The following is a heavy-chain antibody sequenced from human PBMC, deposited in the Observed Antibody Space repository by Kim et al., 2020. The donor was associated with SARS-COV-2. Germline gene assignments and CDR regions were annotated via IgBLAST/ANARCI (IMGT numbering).Heavy chain of an antibody. D-gene: IGHD5-18*01. Sequence: PKRRVTISGDTSKNQFSLKLGSVTAADTAVYYCARLNLDTAYWYYYGMDVWGQGTTVTVSS. CDR3: ARLNLDTAYWYYYGMDV. J-gene: IGHJ6*02. V-gene: IGHV4-39*01.